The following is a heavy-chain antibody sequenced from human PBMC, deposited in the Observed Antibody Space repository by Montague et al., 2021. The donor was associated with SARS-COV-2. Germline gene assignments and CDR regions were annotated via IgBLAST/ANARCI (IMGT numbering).Heavy chain of an antibody. D-gene: IGHD2-15*01. CDR3: ARAQNICFIANCVTYFAL. CDR1: GGSTSNYY. Sequence: SETLSLTCSVSGGSTSNYYWTWIRQSPGKGLQWMGYIFYTGSTKFTPSLKSRVSVSLATSKNHFSLRLSAVPAADTAPNYCARAQNICFIANCVTYFALWALGPLV. CDR2: IFYTGST. J-gene: IGHJ4*02. V-gene: IGHV4-59*12.